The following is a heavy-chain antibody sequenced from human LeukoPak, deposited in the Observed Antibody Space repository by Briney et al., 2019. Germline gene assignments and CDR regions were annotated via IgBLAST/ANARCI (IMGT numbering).Heavy chain of an antibody. D-gene: IGHD1-26*01. CDR3: ARGATGRGIGFDP. CDR1: GGSISSYY. Sequence: PSETLSLTCTVSGGSISSYYWSWIRQPPGKGLEWIGYIYYSGSTNYNPSLKSRVTISVDTSKNQFSLKLSSVTAADTAVYYCARGATGRGIGFDPWGQGTLVTVSS. J-gene: IGHJ5*02. CDR2: IYYSGST. V-gene: IGHV4-59*12.